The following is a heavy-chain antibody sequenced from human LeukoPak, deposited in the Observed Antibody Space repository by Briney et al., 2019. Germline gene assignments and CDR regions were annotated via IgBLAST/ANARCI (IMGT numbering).Heavy chain of an antibody. D-gene: IGHD6-19*01. CDR3: ARGGGVAGTVDS. CDR1: GYTFTSYY. Sequence: ASVKVSCKASGYTFTSYYIHWVRQAPGQGLEWMGIINPSGGSTTYAQKFQGRVTMTRDMSTSTVYMELSSLRSEDTAVYYCARGGGVAGTVDSWGQGTLVTVSS. V-gene: IGHV1-46*01. CDR2: INPSGGST. J-gene: IGHJ4*02.